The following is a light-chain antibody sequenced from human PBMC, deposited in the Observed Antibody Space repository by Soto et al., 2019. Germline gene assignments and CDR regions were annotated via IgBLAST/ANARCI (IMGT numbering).Light chain of an antibody. CDR2: GAS. CDR1: QSVSSN. J-gene: IGKJ4*01. CDR3: QQYNNWLT. Sequence: EIVMTQSPATLSVSPGERASLSCMASQSVSSNLAWYQQKPGQAPRLLIYGASTRATGIPARFSGSGSGTEFTLTISRLQSEDFAVYYCQQYNNWLTVGGGTKVEIK. V-gene: IGKV3-15*01.